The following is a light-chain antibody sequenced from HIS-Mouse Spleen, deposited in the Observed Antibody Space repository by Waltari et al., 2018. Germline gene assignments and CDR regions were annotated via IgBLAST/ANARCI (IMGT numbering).Light chain of an antibody. Sequence: SYELTQPPSVSVSPGQTASITCSGDKLGDKYACWYQQKPGQSPVRSSYKDSKRPSGIPERFSGAKSGNTATLTISGTQAMDEADYYCQAWDSSTAVFGTGTKVTVL. J-gene: IGLJ1*01. CDR1: KLGDKY. CDR3: QAWDSSTAV. CDR2: KDS. V-gene: IGLV3-1*01.